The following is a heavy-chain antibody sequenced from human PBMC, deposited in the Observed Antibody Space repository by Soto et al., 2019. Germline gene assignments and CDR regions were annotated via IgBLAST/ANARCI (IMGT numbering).Heavy chain of an antibody. CDR2: INPATGAA. D-gene: IGHD3-3*01. J-gene: IGHJ3*02. V-gene: IGHV1-2*02. Sequence: QLHLVQSGAVVKKPGASVTVSCSASGYPVTAYYMHWVRQAPGRGLEWMGGINPATGAAKYTQTVLGRVNKTRDTTTSTVFMELSGLTSGDTAVFYCARGGGVGVAGSAAFDMWGQGTLVSVSS. CDR1: GYPVTAYY. CDR3: ARGGGVGVAGSAAFDM.